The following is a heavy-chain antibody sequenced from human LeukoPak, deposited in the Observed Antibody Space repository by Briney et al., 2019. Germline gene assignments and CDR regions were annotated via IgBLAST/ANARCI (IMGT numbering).Heavy chain of an antibody. V-gene: IGHV1-24*01. J-gene: IGHJ4*02. CDR3: ATLVYYYDSSGYYGIPHLDY. CDR2: FDPEDGET. CDR1: GYTLTELS. Sequence: ASVKVSCKVSGYTLTELSMHWVRQAPGKGLEWMGGFDPEDGETIYAQKFQGRVTMTEDTSTDTAYMELSSLRSEDTAVYYCATLVYYYDSSGYYGIPHLDYWGQGTLVTVSS. D-gene: IGHD3-22*01.